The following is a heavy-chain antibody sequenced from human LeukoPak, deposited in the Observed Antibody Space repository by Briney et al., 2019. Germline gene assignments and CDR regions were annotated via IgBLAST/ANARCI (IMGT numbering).Heavy chain of an antibody. CDR1: GLTFSRHG. D-gene: IGHD6-6*01. CDR2: INSDGSST. V-gene: IGHV3-74*01. J-gene: IGHJ4*02. CDR3: ASGIIAAQLTGDYFDY. Sequence: GGSLRLSCAAFGLTFSRHGMHWVRQAPGKGLVWVSRINSDGSSTSYADSVKGRFTISRDNAKNTLYLQMNSLRAEDTAVYYCASGIIAAQLTGDYFDYWGQGTLVTVSS.